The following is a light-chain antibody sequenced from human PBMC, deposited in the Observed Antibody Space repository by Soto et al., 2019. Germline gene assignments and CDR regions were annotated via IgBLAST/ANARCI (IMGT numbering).Light chain of an antibody. V-gene: IGKV3-15*01. Sequence: EIVMTQSPATLSVSPGERATLSCRASQSVSSNLAWYQQKPGQAPRLLIYGASTSATGIPARSSGSGSGTEFTLTISSLQSEDFAVYYCQQYNNWPGTFGQGTKVEIK. CDR2: GAS. J-gene: IGKJ1*01. CDR1: QSVSSN. CDR3: QQYNNWPGT.